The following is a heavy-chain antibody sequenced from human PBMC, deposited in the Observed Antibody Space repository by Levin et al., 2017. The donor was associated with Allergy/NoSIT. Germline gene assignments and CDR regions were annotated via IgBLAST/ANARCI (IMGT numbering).Heavy chain of an antibody. D-gene: IGHD3-10*01. CDR3: AKRSGGGSGSDYIDY. CDR2: ISGSGGST. V-gene: IGHV3-23*01. CDR1: GFTFSSYA. J-gene: IGHJ4*02. Sequence: GGSLRLSCAASGFTFSSYAVSWVRQAPGKGLEWVSGISGSGGSTYYADSVKGRFTISRDNSKNTLYLQMDSLRAEDTAVYDCAKRSGGGSGSDYIDYWGQGTLVTVSS.